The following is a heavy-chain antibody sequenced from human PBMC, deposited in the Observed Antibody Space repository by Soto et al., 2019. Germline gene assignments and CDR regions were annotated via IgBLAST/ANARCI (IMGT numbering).Heavy chain of an antibody. V-gene: IGHV4-30-4*01. CDR2: IYYTGST. J-gene: IGHJ4*02. D-gene: IGHD6-6*01. Sequence: SETLSLTCTFSVGSIISVDYYLSFFRQPPWKYLEYIVYIYYTGSTYYNPSLNIRLTMSVDTSKNQFSLKLSSVTSADTAVYYCLRRIAVKHRYYFEYWGKGNLV. CDR1: VGSIISVDYY. CDR3: LRRIAVKHRYYFEY.